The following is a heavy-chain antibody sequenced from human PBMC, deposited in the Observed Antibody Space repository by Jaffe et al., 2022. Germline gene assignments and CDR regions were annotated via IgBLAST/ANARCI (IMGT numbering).Heavy chain of an antibody. D-gene: IGHD6-6*01. Sequence: EVQLVESGGGLVKPGGSLRLSCAASGFTFSSYSMNWVRQAPGKGLEWVSSISSSSSYIYYADSVKGRFTISRDNAKNSLYLQMNSLRAEDTAVYYCARSSPQIAARPPGYYYYYYMDVWGKGTTVTVSS. CDR1: GFTFSSYS. CDR3: ARSSPQIAARPPGYYYYYYMDV. CDR2: ISSSSSYI. V-gene: IGHV3-21*01. J-gene: IGHJ6*03.